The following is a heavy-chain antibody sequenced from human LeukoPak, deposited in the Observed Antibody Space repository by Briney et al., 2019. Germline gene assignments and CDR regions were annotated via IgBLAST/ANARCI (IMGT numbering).Heavy chain of an antibody. CDR2: ISGSGGST. CDR3: AKVGSGWYRAAYYFDY. Sequence: GGSLRLSCAASGFTFSSYAMNWVRQAPGKGLEWVSAISGSGGSTYYADSVKGRFTISRDNSKNTLYLQMNSLRAEDTAVYYCAKVGSGWYRAAYYFDYWGQGTLVTVSS. CDR1: GFTFSSYA. D-gene: IGHD6-19*01. J-gene: IGHJ4*02. V-gene: IGHV3-23*01.